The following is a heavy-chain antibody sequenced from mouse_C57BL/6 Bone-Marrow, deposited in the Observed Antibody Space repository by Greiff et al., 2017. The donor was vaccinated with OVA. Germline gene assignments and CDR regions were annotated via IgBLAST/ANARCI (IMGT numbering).Heavy chain of an antibody. V-gene: IGHV1-26*01. Sequence: EVQLQQSGPELVKPGASVKISCKASGYTFTDYYMNWVKQSHGKSLEWIGDINPNNGGTSYNQKFKGKATLTVDKSSSTAYMELRSLTSEDSAVYYCAESTAQATFDYWGQGTTLTVSS. CDR3: AESTAQATFDY. CDR2: INPNNGGT. CDR1: GYTFTDYY. J-gene: IGHJ2*01. D-gene: IGHD3-2*02.